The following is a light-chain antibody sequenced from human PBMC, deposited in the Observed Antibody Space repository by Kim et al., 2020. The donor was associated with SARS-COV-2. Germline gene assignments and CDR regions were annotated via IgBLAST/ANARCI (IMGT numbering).Light chain of an antibody. CDR2: DVS. CDR1: SSDVGAYNY. Sequence: QSALTQPASVSGSPGQSITISCTGTSSDVGAYNYVSWYQQHPGKAPKVMIYDVSNRPSGVSNRFSGSKSGNTASLTISGLQPEDEADYFCSSYASSNTVVFGGGTQLTVL. J-gene: IGLJ2*01. V-gene: IGLV2-14*03. CDR3: SSYASSNTVV.